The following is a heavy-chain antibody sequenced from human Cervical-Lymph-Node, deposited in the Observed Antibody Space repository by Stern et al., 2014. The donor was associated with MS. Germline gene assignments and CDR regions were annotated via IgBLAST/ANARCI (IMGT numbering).Heavy chain of an antibody. V-gene: IGHV4-4*02. CDR2: IYHSGST. CDR1: GGSISSSNW. CDR3: ARSQGIVVVPVEYNWFDP. J-gene: IGHJ5*02. Sequence: QVQLQESGPGLVKPSGTLSLTCAVSGGSISSSNWWSWVRQPPGKGLEWIGEIYHSGSTNYNQSLKSRVTISVDKSKNKFSLKLSSVTAADTAVYYCARSQGIVVVPVEYNWFDPWGQGTLVTVSS. D-gene: IGHD2-2*01.